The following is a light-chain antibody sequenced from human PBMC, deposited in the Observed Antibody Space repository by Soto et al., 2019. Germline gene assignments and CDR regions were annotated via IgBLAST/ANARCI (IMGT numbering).Light chain of an antibody. Sequence: EIVLTQSPATLSLSPGERATLSCRASQSVSSYLAWYQQKPGQSPRLLIFGASTRATSIPARFTGSRSGTEFSLTISSLQSEDFAVYYCQQYSTWPRTFGQGTKVDIK. CDR3: QQYSTWPRT. V-gene: IGKV3-15*01. CDR1: QSVSSY. CDR2: GAS. J-gene: IGKJ1*01.